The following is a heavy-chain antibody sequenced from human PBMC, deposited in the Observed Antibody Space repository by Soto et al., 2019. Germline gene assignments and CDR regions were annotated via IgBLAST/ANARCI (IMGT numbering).Heavy chain of an antibody. CDR2: IIPIFGTA. CDR1: GGTFSSYA. CDR3: ARDSYGDYYPDAFDI. Sequence: ASVKVSCKASGGTFSSYAISWVRQAPGQGLEWMGGIIPIFGTANYAQKFQGRVTITADESTSTAYMELSSLRSEDTAVYYCARDSYGDYYPDAFDIWGQGTMVTVSS. J-gene: IGHJ3*02. V-gene: IGHV1-69*13. D-gene: IGHD4-17*01.